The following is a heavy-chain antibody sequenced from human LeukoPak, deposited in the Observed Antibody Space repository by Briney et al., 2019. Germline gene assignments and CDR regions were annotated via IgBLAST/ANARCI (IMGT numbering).Heavy chain of an antibody. D-gene: IGHD3-3*01. V-gene: IGHV1-69*05. CDR3: ARAITISGVVITYFDY. CDR1: GGTFSSYA. CDR2: IIPIFGTA. Sequence: SVKVSCKGSGGTFSSYAISWARRAPGQGLEWMGGIIPIFGTANYAQKFQGRVTITTDESTSTAYMELSSLRSEDTAVYYCARAITISGVVITYFDYWGQGTLVTVFS. J-gene: IGHJ4*02.